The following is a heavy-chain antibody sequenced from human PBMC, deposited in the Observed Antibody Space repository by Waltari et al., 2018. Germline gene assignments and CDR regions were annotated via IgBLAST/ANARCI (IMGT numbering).Heavy chain of an antibody. CDR1: GFTFSSYS. D-gene: IGHD4-17*01. Sequence: EVQLVESGGGLVKPGGSLRLSCAASGFTFSSYSMNWVRQAPGKGLEWVSSISSSSYIYYADSVKGRFTISRDNAKNSLYLQMNSLRAEDTAVYYCARPPRTTVTTFLIWGQGTMVTVSS. CDR2: ISSSSYI. J-gene: IGHJ3*02. CDR3: ARPPRTTVTTFLI. V-gene: IGHV3-21*01.